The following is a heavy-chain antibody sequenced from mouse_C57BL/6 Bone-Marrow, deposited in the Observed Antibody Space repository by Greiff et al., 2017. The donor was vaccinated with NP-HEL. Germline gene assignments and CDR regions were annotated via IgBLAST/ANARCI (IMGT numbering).Heavy chain of an antibody. CDR3: ARERDITTVGTWFAY. Sequence: QVQLKESGPGLVQPSQSLSITCTVSGFSLTSYGVHWVRQSPGKGLEWLGVIWSGGSTDYNAAFISRLSISKDNSKSQVFFKMNSLQADDTAIYYCARERDITTVGTWFAYWGQGTLVTVSA. V-gene: IGHV2-2*01. D-gene: IGHD1-1*01. J-gene: IGHJ3*01. CDR2: IWSGGST. CDR1: GFSLTSYG.